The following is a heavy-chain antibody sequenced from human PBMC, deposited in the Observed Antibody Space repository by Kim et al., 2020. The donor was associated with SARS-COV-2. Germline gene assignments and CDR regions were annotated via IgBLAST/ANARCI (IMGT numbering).Heavy chain of an antibody. CDR1: GGSFSGYY. CDR3: ARGGFYCSSTSCYAGLGGIDY. V-gene: IGHV4-34*01. CDR2: INHSGST. Sequence: SETLSLTCAVYGGSFSGYYWSWIRQPPGKGLEWIGEINHSGSTNYNPSLKSRVTISVDTSKNQFSLKLSSVTAADTAAYYCARGGFYCSSTSCYAGLGGIDYWGQGTLVTVSS. D-gene: IGHD2-2*01. J-gene: IGHJ4*02.